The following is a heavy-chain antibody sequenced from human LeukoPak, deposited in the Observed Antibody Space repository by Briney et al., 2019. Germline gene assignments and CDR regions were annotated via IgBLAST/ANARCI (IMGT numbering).Heavy chain of an antibody. D-gene: IGHD6-19*01. V-gene: IGHV1-18*01. Sequence: EASVKVSCKASGYTFTSYGISWVRQAPGQGLEWMGWISAYNGNTNYAQKLQGRVTMTTDTSTSTAYMELRSLRSDDTAVYYCATTGYSSGWDQNWFDPWGQGTLVTVSS. J-gene: IGHJ5*02. CDR2: ISAYNGNT. CDR3: ATTGYSSGWDQNWFDP. CDR1: GYTFTSYG.